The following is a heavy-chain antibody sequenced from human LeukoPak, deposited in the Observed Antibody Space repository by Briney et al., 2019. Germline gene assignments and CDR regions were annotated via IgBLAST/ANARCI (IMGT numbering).Heavy chain of an antibody. V-gene: IGHV4-38-2*02. D-gene: IGHD4-17*01. J-gene: IGHJ4*02. CDR3: ARSSYGDSIYDY. Sequence: PSETLSLTCTVSGYSISSGYYWGWIRQPPGKGLEWIGSIYHSGSTYYNPFLKSRVTISVDTSKNQFSLKLSSVTAADTAVYYCARSSYGDSIYDYRGQGTLVTVSS. CDR1: GYSISSGYY. CDR2: IYHSGST.